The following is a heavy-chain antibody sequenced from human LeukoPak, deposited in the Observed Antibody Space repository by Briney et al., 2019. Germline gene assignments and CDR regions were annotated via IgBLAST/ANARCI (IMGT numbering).Heavy chain of an antibody. Sequence: PGGSLRLSCTVSGFTSDDYAMHWVRHTPGKGLEWVAGITWNRDNIGYGDSVKGRFTISRDNVKNVLYLQMNSLRPEDMALYYCAKDLSSAITSALVLDVWGQGTTVIVS. V-gene: IGHV3-9*02. CDR2: ITWNRDNI. D-gene: IGHD3-22*01. CDR1: GFTSDDYA. J-gene: IGHJ6*02. CDR3: AKDLSSAITSALVLDV.